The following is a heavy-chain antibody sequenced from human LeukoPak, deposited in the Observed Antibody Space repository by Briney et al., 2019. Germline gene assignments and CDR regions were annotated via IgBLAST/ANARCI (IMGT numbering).Heavy chain of an antibody. J-gene: IGHJ2*01. CDR1: GYTFANYY. D-gene: IGHD1-26*01. Sequence: ASVKVSCKASGYTFANYYIHWVRQTPGQGLEWMGIINPSGGSTSYAQKFQGRVTMTRDMSTSTVYMELSSLRSEDTAVYYCARAPREWELLPTYFDLWGRGTLVTVSS. CDR2: INPSGGST. CDR3: ARAPREWELLPTYFDL. V-gene: IGHV1-46*01.